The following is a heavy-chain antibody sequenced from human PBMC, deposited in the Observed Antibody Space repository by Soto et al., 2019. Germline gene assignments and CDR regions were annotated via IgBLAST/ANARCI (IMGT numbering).Heavy chain of an antibody. CDR1: GGSISSSNW. Sequence: SETLSLTCAVSGGSISSSNWWSWVRQPPGKGLEWIGEIYHSGSTNYNPSLKSRVTISVDTSKNQFSLKLSSVTAADTAVYYCARAGRHTYYDFWSGTRDYYYYGMDVWGQGTTVTVSS. CDR2: IYHSGST. CDR3: ARAGRHTYYDFWSGTRDYYYYGMDV. D-gene: IGHD3-3*01. J-gene: IGHJ6*02. V-gene: IGHV4-4*02.